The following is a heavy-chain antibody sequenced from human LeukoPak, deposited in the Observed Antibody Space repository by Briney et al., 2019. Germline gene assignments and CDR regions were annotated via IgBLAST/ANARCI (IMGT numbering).Heavy chain of an antibody. V-gene: IGHV1-8*01. D-gene: IGHD7-27*01. CDR3: ARGPPNWGYDY. Sequence: ASVKVSCKASGYTLTSYDFNRVRQATGQRPEWMGWMSPNSGDTGYAQKFQDRVTMTRNTSISTAYMELSSLRSDDTAVYYCARGPPNWGYDYWGSGTLVTVSS. CDR2: MSPNSGDT. CDR1: GYTLTSYD. J-gene: IGHJ4*02.